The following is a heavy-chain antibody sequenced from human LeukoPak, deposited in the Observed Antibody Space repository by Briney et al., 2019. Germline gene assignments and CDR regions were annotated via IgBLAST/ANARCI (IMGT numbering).Heavy chain of an antibody. CDR1: GFTFTSSA. CDR3: AAEHYSGSYDLDY. J-gene: IGHJ4*02. D-gene: IGHD1-26*01. CDR2: IVVGSGNT. Sequence: ASVRVSCKASGFTFTSSAVQWVRQARGQRLEWKGLIVVGSGNTNYAQKFQERVTITRDMSTSTAYMELSSLRSEDTAVYYCAAEHYSGSYDLDYWGQGTLVTVSS. V-gene: IGHV1-58*01.